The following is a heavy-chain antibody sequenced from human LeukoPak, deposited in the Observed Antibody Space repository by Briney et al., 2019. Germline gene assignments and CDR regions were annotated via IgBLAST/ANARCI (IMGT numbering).Heavy chain of an antibody. D-gene: IGHD3-3*01. CDR3: ARVSVTLFGAVIILNAFDV. CDR1: GYTFTSYY. Sequence: ASVKVSCKASGYTFTSYYMHWVRQAPGQGLEWMGWISRYTGNTNYALQLQGRVTMTTDTSTSTAYMELRSLRSDDTAVYYCARVSVTLFGAVIILNAFDVWGQGTMVTVSS. J-gene: IGHJ3*01. CDR2: ISRYTGNT. V-gene: IGHV1-18*04.